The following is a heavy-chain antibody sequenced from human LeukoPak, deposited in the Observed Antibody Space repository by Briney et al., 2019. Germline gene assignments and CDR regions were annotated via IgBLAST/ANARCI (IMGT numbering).Heavy chain of an antibody. D-gene: IGHD2-2*01. Sequence: GSVKVSCKASGYTFTGYSMHWVRQAPGQGLEWMGWINPNSGGTNYAQNFQGWVTMTRDTSISTAYMELSRLKSDDTAVYYCAAHRGGYCSSTTCYGFDAFDIWGQGTMVTVSS. J-gene: IGHJ3*02. V-gene: IGHV1-2*04. CDR1: GYTFTGYS. CDR2: INPNSGGT. CDR3: AAHRGGYCSSTTCYGFDAFDI.